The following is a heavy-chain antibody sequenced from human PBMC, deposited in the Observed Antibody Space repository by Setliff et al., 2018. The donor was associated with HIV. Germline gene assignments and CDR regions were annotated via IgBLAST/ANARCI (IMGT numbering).Heavy chain of an antibody. CDR2: IFYTESFYTETT. CDR1: GGSFSEYY. CDR3: ARSRPRSMDFYMDV. Sequence: SETLSLTCAVYGGSFSEYYWSWIRQSPGKGLEWIGYIFYTESFYTETTNYNPSLKSRVTISLDTSKSQFSLNLSSVTAADTAVYYCARSRPRSMDFYMDVWAKGTTVTVSS. J-gene: IGHJ6*03. D-gene: IGHD2-8*01. V-gene: IGHV4-59*01.